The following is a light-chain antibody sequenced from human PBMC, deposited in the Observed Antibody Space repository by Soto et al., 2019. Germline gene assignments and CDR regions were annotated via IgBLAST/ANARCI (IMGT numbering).Light chain of an antibody. CDR1: QTFTSKY. CDR2: GAT. J-gene: IGKJ4*01. V-gene: IGKV3-20*01. Sequence: EIVLTQSPGTLSLSPGERATLSCRTSQTFTSKYLAWYQQKPGQAPRLLIYGATNRATGIPDRFSGSGSGTDFTLTISRLEPEDFAVYYCQQYNNWPPLTFGGGTKVEIK. CDR3: QQYNNWPPLT.